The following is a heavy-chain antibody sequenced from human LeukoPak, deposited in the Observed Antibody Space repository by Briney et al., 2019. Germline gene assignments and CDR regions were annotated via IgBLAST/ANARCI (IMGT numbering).Heavy chain of an antibody. V-gene: IGHV3-64D*09. J-gene: IGHJ4*02. CDR3: VKAILFGSVSYYAD. D-gene: IGHD3-22*01. CDR1: GFTFSNFP. CDR2: VSSDGGST. Sequence: GGSLGLSCSASGFTFSNFPMHWVRQAPGKGVEYVSAVSSDGGSTYYADSVRGRFTISRDNSKNTLSLEMGSLRAEDTAVYYCVKAILFGSVSYYADWGQGTLVTVSS.